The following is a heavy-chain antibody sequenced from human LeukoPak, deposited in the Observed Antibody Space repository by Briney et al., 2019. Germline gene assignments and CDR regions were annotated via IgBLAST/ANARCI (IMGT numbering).Heavy chain of an antibody. CDR3: ARVAPGIAAAGKKNDY. D-gene: IGHD6-13*01. J-gene: IGHJ4*02. V-gene: IGHV3-30-3*01. CDR1: GFTFRSYW. CDR2: ISYDGSNK. Sequence: PGGSLRLSCAASGFTFRSYWMHWVRQAPGKGLEWVAVISYDGSNKYYADSVKGRFTISRDNSKNTLYLQMNSLRAEDTAVYYCARVAPGIAAAGKKNDYWGQGTLVTVSS.